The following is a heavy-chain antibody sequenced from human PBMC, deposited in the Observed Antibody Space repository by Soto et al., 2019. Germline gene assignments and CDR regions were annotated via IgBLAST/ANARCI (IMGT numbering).Heavy chain of an antibody. J-gene: IGHJ6*02. CDR2: ISGDGGST. Sequence: GGSLRLSCAASGFTFDDYAMHWVRQAPGKGLEWVSLISGDGGSTYYADSVKGRFTISRDNSKNSLYLQMNSLRTEDNALYYCAKDKRKGIEAHYYYYGMDVWGQGTTVTVSS. D-gene: IGHD6-13*01. CDR3: AKDKRKGIEAHYYYYGMDV. CDR1: GFTFDDYA. V-gene: IGHV3-43*02.